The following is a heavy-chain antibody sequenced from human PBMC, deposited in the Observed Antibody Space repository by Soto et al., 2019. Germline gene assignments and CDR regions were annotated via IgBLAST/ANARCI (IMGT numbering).Heavy chain of an antibody. CDR1: GGSISSYY. CDR2: IYYSGST. Sequence: PSETLSLTCTVSGGSISSYYWSWIRQPPGKGLEWIGYIYYSGSTNYNPSLKSRVTISLDTSKNQFSLKLSSVTAADTAVYYCARSSYCSYDSSGYDYWGQGTLVTVSS. D-gene: IGHD3-22*01. V-gene: IGHV4-59*01. CDR3: ARSSYCSYDSSGYDY. J-gene: IGHJ4*02.